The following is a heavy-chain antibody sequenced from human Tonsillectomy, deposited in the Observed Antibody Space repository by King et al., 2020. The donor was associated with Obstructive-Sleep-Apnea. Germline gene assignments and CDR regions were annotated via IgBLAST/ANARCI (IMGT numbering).Heavy chain of an antibody. CDR2: IYYIGST. CDR1: GGSISSGDYY. Sequence: QLQESGPGLVKPSQTLSLICTVSGGSISSGDYYWSWCRQPPGKGLAWIGYIYYIGSTYYNPSLKSRVTISVVTSENQFSLKLSSVTAADTAVYYCARVEYSRYDFCRWFDPWGQGTLVTVSS. CDR3: ARVEYSRYDFCRWFDP. V-gene: IGHV4-30-4*01. J-gene: IGHJ5*02. D-gene: IGHD5-12*01.